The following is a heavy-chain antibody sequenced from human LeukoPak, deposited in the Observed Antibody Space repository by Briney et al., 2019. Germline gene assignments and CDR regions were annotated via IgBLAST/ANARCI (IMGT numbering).Heavy chain of an antibody. CDR2: ISGSGGGI. V-gene: IGHV3-23*01. Sequence: GGSLRLSCAASGFTFSNYAMIWVRQAPGKGLEWVSGISGSGGGIYYADSVKGRFTISRDNSKNTLYLQMNSLRAEDTAVYYCAKSRDYYGSGGPAVGYWGQGTLVTVSS. D-gene: IGHD3-10*01. CDR3: AKSRDYYGSGGPAVGY. CDR1: GFTFSNYA. J-gene: IGHJ4*02.